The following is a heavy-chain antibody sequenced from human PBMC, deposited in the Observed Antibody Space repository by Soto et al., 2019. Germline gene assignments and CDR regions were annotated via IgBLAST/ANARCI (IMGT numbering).Heavy chain of an antibody. CDR1: GGSISSYY. J-gene: IGHJ4*02. D-gene: IGHD6-13*01. V-gene: IGHV4-59*01. CDR3: ASRGSSSWYPLDY. Sequence: PSETLSLTCTVSGGSISSYYWSWIRQPPGKGLEWIGYIYYSGSTNYNPSLKSRVTISVDTSKNQFSLKLSSVTAADTAVYYCASRGSSSWYPLDYWGQGTLVTVSS. CDR2: IYYSGST.